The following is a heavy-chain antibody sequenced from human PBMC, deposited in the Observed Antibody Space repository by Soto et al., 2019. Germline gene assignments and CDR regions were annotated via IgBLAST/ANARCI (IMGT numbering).Heavy chain of an antibody. J-gene: IGHJ5*02. CDR2: IFYSGST. Sequence: SETLSLSCTVSSGSISSTIYSWDWIRQPPGKGLEWIGSIFYSGSTYYNPSLKSRVTISVDTSKNQFSLTLTSVTAADTAVYYCARQCRGVTCHWFAPWGQGTLVTVSS. V-gene: IGHV4-39*01. D-gene: IGHD2-15*01. CDR1: SGSISSTIYS. CDR3: ARQCRGVTCHWFAP.